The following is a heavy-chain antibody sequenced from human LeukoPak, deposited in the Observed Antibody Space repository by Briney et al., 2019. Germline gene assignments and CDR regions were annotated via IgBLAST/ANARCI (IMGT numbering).Heavy chain of an antibody. J-gene: IGHJ4*02. V-gene: IGHV4-4*07. CDR2: IYSRVT. CDR1: GGSISNYY. D-gene: IGHD3-10*01. CDR3: ARLKYGSGSYYNKRLYYFDY. Sequence: SETLSLTCTVSGGSISNYYSSWIRQPAGKGLEWIGRIYSRVTTYNPSLKSRVTMSADTSRNHVSLTLNSVTAADTAVYYCARLKYGSGSYYNKRLYYFDYWGQGTLVTVSS.